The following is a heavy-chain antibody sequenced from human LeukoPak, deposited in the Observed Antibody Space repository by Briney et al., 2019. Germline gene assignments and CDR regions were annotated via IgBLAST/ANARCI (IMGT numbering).Heavy chain of an antibody. Sequence: ASVKVSCKASGYIFTGYYMHWVRQAPGQGLEWMGWINPNSGGTNYAQKFQGRVTMTRDTSISTAYMELSRLRSDDTAVYYCARARLLGAMFPSRKNWFDPWGQGTLVTVSS. J-gene: IGHJ5*02. CDR3: ARARLLGAMFPSRKNWFDP. V-gene: IGHV1-2*02. CDR2: INPNSGGT. CDR1: GYIFTGYY. D-gene: IGHD1-26*01.